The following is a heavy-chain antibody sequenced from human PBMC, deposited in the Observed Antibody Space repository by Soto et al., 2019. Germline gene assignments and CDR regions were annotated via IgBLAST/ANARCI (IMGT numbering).Heavy chain of an antibody. CDR2: ITSGGGGST. Sequence: PGGSLRLSCVASEVTFASYDMDWVRQAPGKGLEWVSLITSGGGGSTYYADSVKARFTISRDNSKNTLYLQMNSLRAEDTAVYYCAKSIAAKGGYYYGMDVWGQGTTVTVSS. D-gene: IGHD6-6*01. V-gene: IGHV3-23*01. J-gene: IGHJ6*02. CDR3: AKSIAAKGGYYYGMDV. CDR1: EVTFASYD.